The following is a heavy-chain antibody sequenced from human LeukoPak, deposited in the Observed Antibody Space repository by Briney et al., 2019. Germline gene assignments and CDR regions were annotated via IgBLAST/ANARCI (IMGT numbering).Heavy chain of an antibody. J-gene: IGHJ6*03. CDR3: ARAQNDYGDFLYYYMDV. V-gene: IGHV1-69*05. CDR1: GGTFSSYA. Sequence: SVKVSCKASGGTFSSYAISWVRQAPGQGLEWMGRIIPIFGTANYAQKFQGRVTITTDESTSTAYMELSSLRSEDTAVYYCARAQNDYGDFLYYYMDVWGKGTTVTVSS. D-gene: IGHD4-17*01. CDR2: IIPIFGTA.